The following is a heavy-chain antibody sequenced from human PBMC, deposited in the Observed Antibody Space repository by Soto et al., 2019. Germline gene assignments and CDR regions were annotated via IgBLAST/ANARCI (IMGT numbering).Heavy chain of an antibody. CDR3: ARDSGSIAARNPFDY. CDR1: GGSISSYY. J-gene: IGHJ4*02. CDR2: IYYSGST. D-gene: IGHD6-6*01. Sequence: SETLSLTCTVSGGSISSYYWSWIRQPPGKGLEWIGYIYYSGSTNYNPSLKSRVTISVDTSKNQFSLKMSSVTAADTSLYYCARDSGSIAARNPFDYWGQGTLVTVSS. V-gene: IGHV4-59*01.